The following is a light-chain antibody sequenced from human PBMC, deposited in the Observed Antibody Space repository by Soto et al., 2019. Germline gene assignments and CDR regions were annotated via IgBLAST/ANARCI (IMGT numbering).Light chain of an antibody. Sequence: IPMTPSPSTLSGSLLDRLTINFRASQTISSWLAWYQQKPGKAPKLLIYKASSLESGVPSRFSGSGSGTEFTLTISSLQPDDFATYYCQQYNSYRTFGQGTKVDIK. CDR2: KAS. V-gene: IGKV1-5*03. J-gene: IGKJ1*01. CDR3: QQYNSYRT. CDR1: QTISSW.